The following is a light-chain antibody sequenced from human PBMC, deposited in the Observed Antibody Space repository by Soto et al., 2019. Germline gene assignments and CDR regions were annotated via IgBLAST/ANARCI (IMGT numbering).Light chain of an antibody. CDR1: SSNIGNNY. V-gene: IGLV1-51*01. Sequence: VLTQPPSVSAAPGQKVTISCSGSSSNIGNNYVSWYQQLPGTAPKLLIYDNNKRPSGIPDRFSGSKSGTSATLGITGLQTGDEADYYCGTWDSSLTEVFXTAIKVTVL. CDR2: DNN. CDR3: GTWDSSLTEV. J-gene: IGLJ1*01.